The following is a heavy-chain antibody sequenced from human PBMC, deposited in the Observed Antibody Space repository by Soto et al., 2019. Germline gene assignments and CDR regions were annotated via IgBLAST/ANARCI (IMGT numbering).Heavy chain of an antibody. CDR3: ARHKKTTPTSIPRGYCSGGSCYSRYYFDY. CDR2: IYYSGST. V-gene: IGHV4-39*01. J-gene: IGHJ4*02. D-gene: IGHD2-15*01. Sequence: PSETLSLTCTVSGGSISSSSYYWGWIRQPPGKGLEWIGSIYYSGSTYYNPSLKSRVTISVDTSKNQFSLKLSSVTAADTAVYYCARHKKTTPTSIPRGYCSGGSCYSRYYFDYWGQGTLVTVSS. CDR1: GGSISSSSYY.